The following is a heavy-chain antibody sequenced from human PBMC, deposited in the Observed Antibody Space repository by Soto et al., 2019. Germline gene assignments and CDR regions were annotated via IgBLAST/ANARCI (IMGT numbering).Heavy chain of an antibody. Sequence: SETLSLTCTVSGGSISSCVYYWSWSRQHPGKGLEWIGYIYYSGSTYYNPSLKSRVTISVDTSKNQFSLKLSSVTAADTAVYYCARDHPVSGYFDYWGQGTLITVSS. J-gene: IGHJ4*02. V-gene: IGHV4-31*03. CDR2: IYYSGST. D-gene: IGHD2-15*01. CDR1: GGSISSCVYY. CDR3: ARDHPVSGYFDY.